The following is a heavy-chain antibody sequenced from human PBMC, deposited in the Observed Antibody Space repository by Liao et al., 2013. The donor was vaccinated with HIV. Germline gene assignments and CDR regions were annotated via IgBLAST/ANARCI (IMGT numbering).Heavy chain of an antibody. V-gene: IGHV4-61*02. CDR1: GGSISSGSYY. CDR3: ARGYQLPSDYYYYYYMDV. D-gene: IGHD2-2*01. J-gene: IGHJ6*03. Sequence: QVQLQESGPGLVKPSQTLSLTCTVSGGSISSGSYYWSWIRQPAGKGLEWIGRIYTSGSTNYNPSLKSRVTISVDTSKNQFSLKLSSVTAADTAVYYCARGYQLPSDYYYYYYMDVWGKGTTVTVSS. CDR2: IYTSGST.